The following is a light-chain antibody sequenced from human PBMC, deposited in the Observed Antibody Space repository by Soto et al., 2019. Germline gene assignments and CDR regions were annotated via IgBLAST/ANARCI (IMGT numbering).Light chain of an antibody. V-gene: IGLV2-14*01. CDR1: SSDVGTRNF. Sequence: SVLTQPASVSGSPGQSITTSCTGTSSDVGTRNFVSWYQQHPGKAPKLMIYQVTNRPSGVSNRFSGSKSGNTASLTISGLQAEDEADYYCSSYTDSTNYVFGTGTKGTVL. CDR2: QVT. J-gene: IGLJ1*01. CDR3: SSYTDSTNYV.